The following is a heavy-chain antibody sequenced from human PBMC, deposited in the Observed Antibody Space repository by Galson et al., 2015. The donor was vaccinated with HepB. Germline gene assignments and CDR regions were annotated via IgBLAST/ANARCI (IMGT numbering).Heavy chain of an antibody. D-gene: IGHD1-26*01. CDR2: FDPGDGET. V-gene: IGHV1-24*01. CDR1: GYTLTELS. CDR3: ATDPVGARGGAFDI. J-gene: IGHJ3*02. Sequence: SVKVSCKVSGYTLTELSMHWVRQAPGKGLEWMGGFDPGDGETIYAQKFQGRVTMTEDTSTDTAYMELSSLRSEDTAVYYCATDPVGARGGAFDIWGQGTMVTVSS.